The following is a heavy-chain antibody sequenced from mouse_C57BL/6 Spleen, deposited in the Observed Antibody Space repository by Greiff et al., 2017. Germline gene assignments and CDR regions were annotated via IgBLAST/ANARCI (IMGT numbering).Heavy chain of an antibody. CDR1: GFTFNTYA. Sequence: ELKVVESGGGLVQPKGSLKFSCAASGFTFNTYAMHWVRQAPGKGLEWVARIRSKSSNYATYYADAVKDRFTISRDDSQSMLYLQMNNLKTEDTAMYYCVRERGSSGSFDYWGQGTTRTVSS. D-gene: IGHD3-2*02. V-gene: IGHV10-3*01. CDR2: IRSKSSNYAT. J-gene: IGHJ2*01. CDR3: VRERGSSGSFDY.